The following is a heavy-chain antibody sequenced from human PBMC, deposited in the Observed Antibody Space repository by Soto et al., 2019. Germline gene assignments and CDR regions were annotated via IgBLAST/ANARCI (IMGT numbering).Heavy chain of an antibody. Sequence: ASVKVSCKASGYSFTSHGFSWVRQAPGQGLEWMAWVSGYNGITDIPQKFQGRVTPTIEPTTNTAYMELRSLRSDDTAVYFCARDSSTSSIWFHPWGQGTRVTVSS. J-gene: IGHJ5*02. CDR2: VSGYNGIT. CDR1: GYSFTSHG. D-gene: IGHD2-2*01. V-gene: IGHV1-18*04. CDR3: ARDSSTSSIWFHP.